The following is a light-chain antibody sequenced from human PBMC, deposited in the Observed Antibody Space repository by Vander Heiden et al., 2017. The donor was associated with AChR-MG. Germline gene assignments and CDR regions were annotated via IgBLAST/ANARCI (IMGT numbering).Light chain of an antibody. J-gene: IGKJ1*01. Sequence: DIEMTQSPSSLSASVGDTVIISCRASQRIGTYLNWYQHKPGRAPTLLIYAASTLQSGVPSRFGSSGSGTEFTLVINNLQPEDFTTYYCQQSFTTKWSFGQGTKVEVK. V-gene: IGKV1-39*01. CDR2: AAS. CDR3: QQSFTTKWS. CDR1: QRIGTY.